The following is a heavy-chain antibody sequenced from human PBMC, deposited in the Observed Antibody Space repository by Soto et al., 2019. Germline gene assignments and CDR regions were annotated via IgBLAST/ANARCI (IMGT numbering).Heavy chain of an antibody. Sequence: EVHLVASGGGLVQPEGSLRLSCAASGFSFTDAWMNWVRQTPGKGLEWVGRIKSRANGATTEYAAPVKDRFTISRDDSKNTMYLQMKSLKTEDTAIYYCTRRPNAGDTGVDRLGYWGQGTLVTVS. V-gene: IGHV3-15*07. CDR1: GFSFTDAW. J-gene: IGHJ4*02. CDR3: TRRPNAGDTGVDRLGY. CDR2: IKSRANGATT. D-gene: IGHD2-15*01.